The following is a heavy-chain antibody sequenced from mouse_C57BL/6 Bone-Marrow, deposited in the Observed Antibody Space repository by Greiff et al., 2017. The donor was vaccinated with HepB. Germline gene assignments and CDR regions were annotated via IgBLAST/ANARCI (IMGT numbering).Heavy chain of an antibody. D-gene: IGHD1-1*01. J-gene: IGHJ3*01. CDR1: GYTFTDYE. Sequence: QVQLQQSGAELVRPGASVTLSCKASGYTFTDYEMHWVKQTPVHGLEWIGAIDPETGGNAYNQKFKGKAILTADKSSSTAYMELRSLTSEDSAVYYCTRERDYYGSSLLFAYWGQGTLVTVSA. V-gene: IGHV1-15*01. CDR3: TRERDYYGSSLLFAY. CDR2: IDPETGGN.